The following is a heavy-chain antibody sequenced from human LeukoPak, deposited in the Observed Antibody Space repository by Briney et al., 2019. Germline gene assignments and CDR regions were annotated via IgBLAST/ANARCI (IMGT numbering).Heavy chain of an antibody. Sequence: ASVKVSCKASGYTFIGYYIHWVRQAPGQGLEWMGWINPNSGGTNYAQKFQGRVTMTRDTSISTTYMELSSLKSDDTAVYYCARDGGLDIWGQGTMVTVSS. D-gene: IGHD3-10*01. J-gene: IGHJ3*02. V-gene: IGHV1-2*02. CDR3: ARDGGLDI. CDR2: INPNSGGT. CDR1: GYTFIGYY.